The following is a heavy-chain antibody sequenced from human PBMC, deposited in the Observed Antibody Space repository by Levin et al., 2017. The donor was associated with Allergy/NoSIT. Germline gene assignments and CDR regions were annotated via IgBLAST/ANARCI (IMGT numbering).Heavy chain of an antibody. D-gene: IGHD2-8*01. CDR3: ACNGY. CDR1: GCTFSSSS. CDR2: VNQDGNKK. J-gene: IGHJ4*02. V-gene: IGHV3-7*01. Sequence: GESLKISCAASGCTFSSSSMTWVRQAPGKGLEWVATVNQDGNKKYYVDSVKGRFTISRDNAKNSLYLQMTSLRAEDTAVYYCACNGYWGQGTLVTVSS.